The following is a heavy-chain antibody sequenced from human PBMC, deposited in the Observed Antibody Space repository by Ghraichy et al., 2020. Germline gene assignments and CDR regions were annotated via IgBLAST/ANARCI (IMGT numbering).Heavy chain of an antibody. CDR2: IYYSGST. CDR1: GGSISSSSYY. Sequence: SETLSLTCTVSGGSISSSSYYWGWIRQPPGKGLEWIGSIYYSGSTYYNPSLKSRVTISVDTSKNQFSLKLSSVTAADTAVYYCARHAYSNYGNWFDPWGQGTLVTVSS. V-gene: IGHV4-39*01. CDR3: ARHAYSNYGNWFDP. D-gene: IGHD4-11*01. J-gene: IGHJ5*02.